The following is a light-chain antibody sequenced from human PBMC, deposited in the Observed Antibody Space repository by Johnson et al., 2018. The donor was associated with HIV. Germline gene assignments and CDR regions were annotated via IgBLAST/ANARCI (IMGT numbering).Light chain of an antibody. V-gene: IGLV1-51*01. CDR2: DNN. Sequence: HSVLTQAPSVSAAQGQKVTISCSGSSSNIGNNYVSWYQQLPGTAPKLLIYDNNKRPSGIPDRFSGSKSGTSATLGITGLQTGDEADYYCGTWDSNLSVYVFGTGTKVSVL. CDR1: SSNIGNNY. J-gene: IGLJ1*01. CDR3: GTWDSNLSVYV.